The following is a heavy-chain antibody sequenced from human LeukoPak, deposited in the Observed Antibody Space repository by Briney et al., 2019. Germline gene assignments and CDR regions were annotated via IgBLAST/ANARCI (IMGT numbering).Heavy chain of an antibody. Sequence: ASVKVSCKASGYTFTGYYMHWVRQAPGQGLEWMGWINPNSGGTNYAQKFQGRVNMTRDTSISTAYMELSRLRSDDTAVYYCARVGDILTGYHKYNWFDPWGQGTLVTVSS. CDR1: GYTFTGYY. CDR3: ARVGDILTGYHKYNWFDP. D-gene: IGHD3-9*01. V-gene: IGHV1-2*02. J-gene: IGHJ5*02. CDR2: INPNSGGT.